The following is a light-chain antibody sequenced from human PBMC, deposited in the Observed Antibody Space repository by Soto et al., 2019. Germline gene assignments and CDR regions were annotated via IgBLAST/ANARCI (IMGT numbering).Light chain of an antibody. CDR3: QQYKGA. CDR2: GAS. CDR1: QSVSSDY. Sequence: KVMYQAPATMSVSKGERVTLSCRASQSVSSDYLAWYQQKPGQAPRLLIYGASSRATGIPDRFSGSGSGTDFTLTISRLEPEDFATYYCQQYKGAFGQGT. J-gene: IGKJ1*01. V-gene: IGKV3-20*01.